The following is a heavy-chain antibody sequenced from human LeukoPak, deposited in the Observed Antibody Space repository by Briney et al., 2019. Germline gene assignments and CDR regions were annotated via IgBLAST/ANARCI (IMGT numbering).Heavy chain of an antibody. CDR3: ARPYYYDSSGSPMRY. D-gene: IGHD3-22*01. Sequence: PGESLRLSCAASGFTFSSYEMNWVRQAPGKGLEWVSYISSSGSTIYYADSVKGRFTISRDNAKNSLYLQMNSLRAEDTAVYYCARPYYYDSSGSPMRYWGQGTLVTVSS. J-gene: IGHJ4*02. V-gene: IGHV3-48*03. CDR2: ISSSGSTI. CDR1: GFTFSSYE.